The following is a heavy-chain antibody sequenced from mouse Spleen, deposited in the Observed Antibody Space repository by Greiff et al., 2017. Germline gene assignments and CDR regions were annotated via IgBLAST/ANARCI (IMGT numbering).Heavy chain of an antibody. D-gene: IGHD2-1*01. CDR1: GFTFSSYT. V-gene: IGHV5-9*04. CDR2: ISSGGGNT. Sequence: EVQGVESGGGLVKPGGSLKLSCAASGFTFSSYTMSWVRQTPAKRLEWVATISSGGGNTYYPDSVKGRFTISRDNAWNTLYLQMSSLRSEDTAMYCCARQTLSINDRNTGAMDYWGQGTSVPVSS. CDR3: ARQTLSINDRNTGAMDY. J-gene: IGHJ4*01.